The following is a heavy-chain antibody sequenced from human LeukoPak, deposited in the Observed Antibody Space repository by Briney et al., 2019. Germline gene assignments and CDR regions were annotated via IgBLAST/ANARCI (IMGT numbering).Heavy chain of an antibody. J-gene: IGHJ3*02. V-gene: IGHV3-21*01. CDR1: GFTFSNYS. D-gene: IGHD1-26*01. CDR3: ARAREGRWELLGAFDI. CDR2: ISSSSSYI. Sequence: GGSLRLSCAASGFTFSNYSMNWVRQAPGKGLEWVSSISSSSSYIYYADSVKGRFTISRDNAKNSPYLQMNSLRAEDTAVYYCARAREGRWELLGAFDIWGQGTMVTVSS.